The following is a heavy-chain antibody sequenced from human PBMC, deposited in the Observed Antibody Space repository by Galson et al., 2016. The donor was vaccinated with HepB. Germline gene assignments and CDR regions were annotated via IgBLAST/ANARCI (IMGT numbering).Heavy chain of an antibody. Sequence: SLRLSCAASGFSFSSYVMFWVRQAPGKGLEWVSDISSSGDSTYYADSVKGRFTISRDNSKNTLNLQMNSLRAEDTAVYYCARAPVTSTTCCYYFDYWGQGTLVTVSS. J-gene: IGHJ4*02. D-gene: IGHD2-2*01. V-gene: IGHV3-23*01. CDR1: GFSFSSYV. CDR2: ISSSGDST. CDR3: ARAPVTSTTCCYYFDY.